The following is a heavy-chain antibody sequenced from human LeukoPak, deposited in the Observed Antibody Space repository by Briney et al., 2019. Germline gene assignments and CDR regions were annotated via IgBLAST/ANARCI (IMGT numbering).Heavy chain of an antibody. V-gene: IGHV3-7*02. CDR2: ISPDGSGE. J-gene: IGHJ4*02. CDR1: GFSLTTYW. Sequence: GGSLTLSCAASGFSLTTYWMNWVRQGPGGRLEWVANISPDGSGEYYRDSVRGRFSISRDNAKESLYLQMNNVRADDSGIYYCSGRDSSRNPWAYWGQGTQVSVS. CDR3: SGRDSSRNPWAY. D-gene: IGHD2-2*01.